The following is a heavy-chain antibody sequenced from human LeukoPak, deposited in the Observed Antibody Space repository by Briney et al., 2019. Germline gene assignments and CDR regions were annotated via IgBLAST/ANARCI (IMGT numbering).Heavy chain of an antibody. CDR1: GFTVSSNY. Sequence: GGSLRLSCAASGFTVSSNYMSWVRQAPGKGLEWVSVIYSGGSTYYADSVKGRFTISRDNSKNTLYLQMNSLRADDTAVYYCARDVAVAGTLDDYWGQGTLVTVSS. D-gene: IGHD6-19*01. CDR3: ARDVAVAGTLDDY. V-gene: IGHV3-66*01. J-gene: IGHJ4*02. CDR2: IYSGGST.